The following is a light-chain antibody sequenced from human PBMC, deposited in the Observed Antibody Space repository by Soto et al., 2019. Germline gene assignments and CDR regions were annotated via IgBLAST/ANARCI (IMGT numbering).Light chain of an antibody. V-gene: IGKV1-17*01. Sequence: DIQMTQSPSSLSASVGDRVTITCRASQGIRNEVGWYQKKSGKAPKRLLYAASSLEGGVPPGFSGSVSGTEFTRTISSLQPEDFATYYCVQHNTYPHSFGQGTKLEIK. CDR2: AAS. CDR3: VQHNTYPHS. CDR1: QGIRNE. J-gene: IGKJ2*01.